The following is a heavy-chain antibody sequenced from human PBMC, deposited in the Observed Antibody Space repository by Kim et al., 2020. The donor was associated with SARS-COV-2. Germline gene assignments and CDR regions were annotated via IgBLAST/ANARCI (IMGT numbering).Heavy chain of an antibody. CDR3: VYSNFYWLGLNY. Sequence: ASVKVSCTTSGNTLTNYYIHWVRQAPGHGLEWMGGIAPDGDTRFTQKFQGRVTSTRDTSPNTVYMELSSLESDDTAPEYCVYSNFYWLGLNYWGQGTLV. J-gene: IGHJ4*02. CDR1: GNTLTNYY. V-gene: IGHV1-46*01. D-gene: IGHD3-9*01. CDR2: IAPDGDT.